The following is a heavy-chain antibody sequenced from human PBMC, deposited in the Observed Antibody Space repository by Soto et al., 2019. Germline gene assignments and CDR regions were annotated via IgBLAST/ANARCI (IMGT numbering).Heavy chain of an antibody. D-gene: IGHD3-10*01. CDR2: ITVAGGGT. CDR1: GFAFNSSA. V-gene: IGHV3-23*01. J-gene: IGHJ4*02. CDR3: ARWPPSPKMRVRSH. Sequence: EVQLLESGGGLIQPGGSIRLSCADSGFAFNSSAMAWVRQTPGNGLQWVSAITVAGGGTYYADAVKGRFAISRENPKKTQDLQMTSLSAEDTDLYFGARWPPSPKMRVRSHWGQGKVVTVSS.